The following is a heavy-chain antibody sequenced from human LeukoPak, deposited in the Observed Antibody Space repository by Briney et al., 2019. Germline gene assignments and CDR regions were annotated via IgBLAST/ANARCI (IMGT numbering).Heavy chain of an antibody. Sequence: PSETLSLTCAVSGASITSCYWRWVRQSAGKGLEWIGRLYTTGTTNYNPSLKSRVTMSGDSSKNQLSLTLTSVTAADTAVYYCVRDGAKWEEPNDALDTWGQGTLVTVSS. CDR3: VRDGAKWEEPNDALDT. D-gene: IGHD1-26*01. CDR2: LYTTGTT. J-gene: IGHJ3*02. V-gene: IGHV4-4*07. CDR1: GASITSCY.